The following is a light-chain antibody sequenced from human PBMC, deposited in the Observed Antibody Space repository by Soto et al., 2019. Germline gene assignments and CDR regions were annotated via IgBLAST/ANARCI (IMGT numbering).Light chain of an antibody. J-gene: IGLJ2*01. CDR3: QTWGSGIHVV. CDR1: SGHSSYA. CDR2: LNSDGSH. V-gene: IGLV4-69*01. Sequence: QLVLTQSPSASASLGASVKLTCTLSSGHSSYAIAWYQQQPEKGPRYLMKLNSDGSHSKGDGIPDRFSGSSSGAERYLTISSLQSEDEADYYCQTWGSGIHVVFGGGTKVTVL.